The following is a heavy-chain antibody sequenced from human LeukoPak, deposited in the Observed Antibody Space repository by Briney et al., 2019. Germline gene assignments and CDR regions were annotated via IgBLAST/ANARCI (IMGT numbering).Heavy chain of an antibody. Sequence: ASVKVSCKASGYTFTSYGISWVRQAPGQGLEWMGWINPNSGGTNYAQKLQGRVTMTRDTSISTVYMELSGLRSDDSAVYYCASAGGTGSTRGYFDYWGQGTLVTVSS. J-gene: IGHJ4*02. CDR3: ASAGGTGSTRGYFDY. CDR1: GYTFTSYG. V-gene: IGHV1-2*02. D-gene: IGHD2-15*01. CDR2: INPNSGGT.